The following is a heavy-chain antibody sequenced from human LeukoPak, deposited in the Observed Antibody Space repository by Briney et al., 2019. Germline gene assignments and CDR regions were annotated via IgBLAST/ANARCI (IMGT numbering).Heavy chain of an antibody. J-gene: IGHJ5*02. CDR1: GGTFSSYA. V-gene: IGHV1-69*05. CDR3: ARHLPDRRSSGWYGWFDP. CDR2: IIPIFGTA. Sequence: ASVKVSCKASGGTFSSYAISWVRQAPGQGLEWMGRIIPIFGTANYAQKFQGRVTITTDESTSTAYMELSSLRSEDTAVYYCARHLPDRRSSGWYGWFDPWGQGTLVTVSS. D-gene: IGHD6-19*01.